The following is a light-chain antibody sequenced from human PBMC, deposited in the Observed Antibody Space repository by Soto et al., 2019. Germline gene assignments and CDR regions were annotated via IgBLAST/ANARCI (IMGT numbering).Light chain of an antibody. CDR2: YAS. Sequence: IRLTQCPSTLSASVGDRVTITCRASQGLXSWLVWYQQKPGKAPKFLXAYASSLARGGPSRLSGSGSVTEFTLTISSLHPYDFANYYFQQYESDSRTFGQGTKVDIK. CDR1: QGLXSW. J-gene: IGKJ1*01. V-gene: IGKV1-5*01. CDR3: QQYESDSRT.